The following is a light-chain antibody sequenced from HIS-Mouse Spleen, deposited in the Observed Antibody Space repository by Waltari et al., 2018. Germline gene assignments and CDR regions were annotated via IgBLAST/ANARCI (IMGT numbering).Light chain of an antibody. CDR1: ALPKQY. CDR3: QSADSSGTNWV. J-gene: IGLJ3*02. Sequence: SYELTQPPSVSVSPGQTARITCSGDALPKQYAYWYQQKPGQAPLLVIYKASDRPSGIPERFSGSSSGKTVTLTISGVQAEDEADYYCQSADSSGTNWVFGGGTKLTVL. V-gene: IGLV3-25*03. CDR2: KAS.